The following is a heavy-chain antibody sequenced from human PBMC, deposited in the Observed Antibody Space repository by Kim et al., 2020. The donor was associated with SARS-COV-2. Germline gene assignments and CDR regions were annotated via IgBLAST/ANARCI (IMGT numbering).Heavy chain of an antibody. Sequence: GGSLRLSCAASGFTFSDYYMSCIRQAPGKGLEWISYISNSGSYTNYAESVKGRLTISRDNAKNSLFLQMNSLRAEDTAVYFCAGFSNIAVNWFDPWGQGTLVTVSS. CDR2: ISNSGSYT. CDR1: GFTFSDYY. CDR3: AGFSNIAVNWFDP. J-gene: IGHJ5*02. V-gene: IGHV3-11*03. D-gene: IGHD6-19*01.